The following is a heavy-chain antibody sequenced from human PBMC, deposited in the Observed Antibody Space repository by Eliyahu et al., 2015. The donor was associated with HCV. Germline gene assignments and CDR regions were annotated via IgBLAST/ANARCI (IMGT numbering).Heavy chain of an antibody. D-gene: IGHD3/OR15-3a*01. CDR3: ARELYNFGRTVDT. J-gene: IGHJ5*02. CDR1: GFRLSDHW. V-gene: IGHV3-7*03. Sequence: EVQXVESGGGLVQPGGSLRXSCAASGFRLSDHWMXWVRQTPGRGLEWVANIKQDGMEEYYSDSVRDRFSISRDNAKNSVSLHMEGLRVEDTAVYFCARELYNFGRTVDTWGQGILVTVSS. CDR2: IKQDGMEE.